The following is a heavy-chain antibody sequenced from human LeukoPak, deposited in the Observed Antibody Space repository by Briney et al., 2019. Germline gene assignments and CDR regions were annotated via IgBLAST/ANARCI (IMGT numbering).Heavy chain of an antibody. CDR2: ISWNSGSI. CDR3: AKDRWELLPEYYFDY. J-gene: IGHJ4*02. Sequence: GGSLRLSCAASGFTVSNNYMSWVRQAPGKGLEWVSGISWNSGSIGYADSVKGRFTISRDNAKNSLYLQMNSLRAEDTALYYCAKDRWELLPEYYFDYWGQGTLVTVSS. CDR1: GFTVSNNY. D-gene: IGHD1-26*01. V-gene: IGHV3-9*01.